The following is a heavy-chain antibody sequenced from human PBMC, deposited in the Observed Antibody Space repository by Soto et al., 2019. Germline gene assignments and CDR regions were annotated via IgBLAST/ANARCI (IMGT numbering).Heavy chain of an antibody. CDR1: GASISTTYW. CDR2: IHHSGRT. CDR3: ARALMKSLGY. Sequence: SETLSLTCAVSGASISTTYWWGWVRQPPGKGLEWIGEIHHSGRTNYNPSLKSRVTISLDNSKNQFSLILTSVTAADTAVYYCARALMKSLGYWGQGTLVTVSS. J-gene: IGHJ4*02. V-gene: IGHV4-4*02.